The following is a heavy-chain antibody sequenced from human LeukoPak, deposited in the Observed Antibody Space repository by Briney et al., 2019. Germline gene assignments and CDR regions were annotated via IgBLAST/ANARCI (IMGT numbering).Heavy chain of an antibody. Sequence: ASVKVSCNTSGYTFSSYDVIWVRLAPGQGLERMGWMNPNSGNTGYAQKFQGRVTMTGDTSISTAYMELSSLISDDTAVYYCARAIRNQLLSDYWGQGTLVTVSS. CDR3: ARAIRNQLLSDY. CDR1: GYTFSSYD. J-gene: IGHJ4*02. D-gene: IGHD2-2*01. V-gene: IGHV1-8*01. CDR2: MNPNSGNT.